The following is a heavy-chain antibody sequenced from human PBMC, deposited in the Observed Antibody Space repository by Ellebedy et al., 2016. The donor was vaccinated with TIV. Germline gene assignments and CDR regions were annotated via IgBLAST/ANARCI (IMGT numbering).Heavy chain of an antibody. CDR1: GFTFRNNA. V-gene: IGHV3-23*01. Sequence: PGGSLRLSCAASGFTFRNNAMSWVRQAPGKGLEWVSGISGSGGSSYYAGPVKGRFSISRDNSKSTLYLQMNSLRAEDTAVYYCAKDPSHDESWGHGTLVPVSS. CDR2: ISGSGGSS. J-gene: IGHJ5*01. CDR3: AKDPSHDES.